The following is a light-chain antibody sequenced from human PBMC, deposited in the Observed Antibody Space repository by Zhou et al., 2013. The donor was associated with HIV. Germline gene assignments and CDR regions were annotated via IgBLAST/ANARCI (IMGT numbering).Light chain of an antibody. Sequence: DIQLTQSPSFLSASVGDRVTITCRASQGISSYLAWYQQKPGKAPKLLIYAASTLPSGVPSRFSGSGSRTDFTLTISSLQPEDFATYYCQQANSFPPTFGPGTKVDIK. J-gene: IGKJ3*01. V-gene: IGKV1-9*01. CDR3: QQANSFPPT. CDR2: AAS. CDR1: QGISSY.